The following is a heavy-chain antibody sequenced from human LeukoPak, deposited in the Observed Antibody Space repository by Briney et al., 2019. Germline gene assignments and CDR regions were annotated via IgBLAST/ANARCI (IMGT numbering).Heavy chain of an antibody. CDR2: ISYDGSNK. CDR1: GFTFSSYA. Sequence: PGRSLRLSCAASGFTFSSYAMHWVRQAPGKGLEWVAVISYDGSNKYYADSVKGRFTISRDNSKNTLYLQMNSLRAEDTAVYFCARRHYDFWSGYFPSNFYYMDVWGKGTTVTVS. J-gene: IGHJ6*03. D-gene: IGHD3-3*01. V-gene: IGHV3-30-3*01. CDR3: ARRHYDFWSGYFPSNFYYMDV.